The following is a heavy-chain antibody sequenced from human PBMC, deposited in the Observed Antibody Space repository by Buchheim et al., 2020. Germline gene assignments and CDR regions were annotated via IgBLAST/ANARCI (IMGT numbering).Heavy chain of an antibody. V-gene: IGHV4-59*01. Sequence: QVQLQESGPGLVKPSETLSLTCTVSGGSISSYYWSWIRQPPGKGLEWIGYIYYSGSTNYNPSLKSRVTISVDTSKNQFSLKLSSVTAADTAVYYCARGGHYYDSSGYSNFDYWGQGTL. J-gene: IGHJ4*02. CDR1: GGSISSYY. CDR3: ARGGHYYDSSGYSNFDY. CDR2: IYYSGST. D-gene: IGHD3-22*01.